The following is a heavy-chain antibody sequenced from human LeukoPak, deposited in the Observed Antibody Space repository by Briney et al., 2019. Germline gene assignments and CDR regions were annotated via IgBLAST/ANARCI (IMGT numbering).Heavy chain of an antibody. CDR2: IYYSGST. Sequence: PSETLSLTCTVSGGSITSGSYYWSWIRQHPGKGLEWIGYIYYSGSTYYKPSLKSRVTISVDTSKNQFSLKLSSVTAADTAVYYCARVTMIRGVIIDYWGQGTLDTVSS. CDR1: GGSITSGSYY. CDR3: ARVTMIRGVIIDY. V-gene: IGHV4-31*03. J-gene: IGHJ4*02. D-gene: IGHD3-10*01.